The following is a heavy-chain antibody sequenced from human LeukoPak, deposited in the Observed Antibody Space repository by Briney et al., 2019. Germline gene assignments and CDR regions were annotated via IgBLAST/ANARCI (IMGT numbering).Heavy chain of an antibody. CDR2: ITGAGSST. V-gene: IGHV3-23*01. Sequence: GGSLRLSCAASGFTFKSYGMTWVRQVPGKGLEWVSSITGAGSSTKYADSVNGRFTISRDNSKNAVSLQMTGLRAEDTAVYYCARKVAVAMDLDYWGQGTLVTVSS. CDR3: ARKVAVAMDLDY. J-gene: IGHJ4*02. D-gene: IGHD5-18*01. CDR1: GFTFKSYG.